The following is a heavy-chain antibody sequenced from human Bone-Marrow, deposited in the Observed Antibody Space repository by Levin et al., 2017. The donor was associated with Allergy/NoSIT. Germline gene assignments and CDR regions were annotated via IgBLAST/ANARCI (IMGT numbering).Heavy chain of an antibody. CDR1: GYTFTGYY. CDR2: INPHNGDT. J-gene: IGHJ4*01. CDR3: ARRSDNTGYPLDY. V-gene: IGHV1-2*02. D-gene: IGHD3-22*01. Sequence: KHGESLKISCKVSGYTFTGYYLQWVRQAPGQGLEWLGWINPHNGDTDFAQKFQGRVTMTRDTSIRTAYMELTSLKSDDTAVYFCARRSDNTGYPLDYWGQGTLVTVSS.